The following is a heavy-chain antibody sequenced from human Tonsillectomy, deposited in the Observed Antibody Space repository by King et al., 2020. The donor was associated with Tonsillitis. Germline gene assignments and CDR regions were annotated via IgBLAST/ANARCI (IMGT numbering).Heavy chain of an antibody. CDR2: IYYSGST. J-gene: IGHJ5*02. D-gene: IGHD3-3*01. CDR3: ARHPRITIQESWFDP. Sequence: QLQLQESGPGLVKPSETLSLTCTVSGGSIINYYWSWIRQPPGKGLEWIGYIYYSGSTSYNPSLKSRVTISLDASKNQFSLKLSSVTGADTAIYYCARHPRITIQESWFDPWGQGTLVTVSS. CDR1: GGSIINYY. V-gene: IGHV4-59*08.